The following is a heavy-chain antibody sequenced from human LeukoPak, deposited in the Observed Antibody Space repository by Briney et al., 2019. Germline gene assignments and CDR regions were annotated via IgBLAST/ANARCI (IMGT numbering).Heavy chain of an antibody. CDR2: ISHDGSNE. CDR3: ARDRGGEVVVPAAMLLVDY. Sequence: GGSLRLSCAASRFTFSSYAMHWVRQAPGKGLEWVAVISHDGSNEKYADSVKGRFTISRDNAKNSLYLQMNSLRAEDTAVYYCARDRGGEVVVPAAMLLVDYWGQGTLVTVSS. J-gene: IGHJ4*02. D-gene: IGHD2-2*01. CDR1: RFTFSSYA. V-gene: IGHV3-30-3*01.